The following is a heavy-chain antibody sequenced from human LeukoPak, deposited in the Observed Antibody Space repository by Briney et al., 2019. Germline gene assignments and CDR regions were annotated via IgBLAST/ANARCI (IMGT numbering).Heavy chain of an antibody. J-gene: IGHJ3*02. CDR1: GGSVSNSNYC. V-gene: IGHV4-39*01. D-gene: IGHD4-23*01. CDR3: ARPLDCNYGGTAFDI. Sequence: PSETLSLTCTVSGGSVSNSNYCWGWIRQPPGKQLEWISSIDYSGSPLYNPSLKSRVTISVDTSKNQFSLKLSSVTAADTAVYYCARPLDCNYGGTAFDIWGQGTMVTVSS. CDR2: IDYSGSP.